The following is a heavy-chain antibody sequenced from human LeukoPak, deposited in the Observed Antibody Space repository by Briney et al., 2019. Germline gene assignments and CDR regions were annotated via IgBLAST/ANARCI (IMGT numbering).Heavy chain of an antibody. CDR1: GFTISSNY. CDR3: AKLKDWYGEGYFDY. Sequence: QPGGSLTLSCAAYGFTISSNYMSWVRQPPGKGLEWVSVIYSGGTTFYADSVKGRFTISRDNSKNTLYLQMNSLRAADTAVYYCAKLKDWYGEGYFDYWGQGTVVTVSS. J-gene: IGHJ4*02. V-gene: IGHV3-53*01. D-gene: IGHD3-10*01. CDR2: IYSGGTT.